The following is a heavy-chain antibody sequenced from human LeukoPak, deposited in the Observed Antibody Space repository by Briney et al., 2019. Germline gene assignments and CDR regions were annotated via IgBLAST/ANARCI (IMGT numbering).Heavy chain of an antibody. CDR3: ARDSRPDYAHYDGFDY. J-gene: IGHJ4*02. Sequence: APVKVSCKASGYTFTSYDTSWVRPAPGQGLEWMGWISAYNGNTNYAQNLQGRVTMTTDTYTSTAYMELRILRSDDTAVYYCARDSRPDYAHYDGFDYWGQGTLVTVSS. D-gene: IGHD4-17*01. V-gene: IGHV1-18*01. CDR2: ISAYNGNT. CDR1: GYTFTSYD.